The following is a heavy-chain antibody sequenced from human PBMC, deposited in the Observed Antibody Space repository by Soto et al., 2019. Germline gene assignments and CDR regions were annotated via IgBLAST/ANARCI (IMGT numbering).Heavy chain of an antibody. Sequence: SQTLSLTCAISGDSVSSNSAAWNWIRQSPSRGLEWLGRTYYRSKWYNDYAVSVKSRITINPDTSKNQFSLQLNSVTPEDTAVYYCARVEAGFWSGYSTSAAFWFDPWGQGTLVTVSS. CDR3: ARVEAGFWSGYSTSAAFWFDP. V-gene: IGHV6-1*01. J-gene: IGHJ5*02. CDR2: TYYRSKWYN. CDR1: GDSVSSNSAA. D-gene: IGHD3-3*01.